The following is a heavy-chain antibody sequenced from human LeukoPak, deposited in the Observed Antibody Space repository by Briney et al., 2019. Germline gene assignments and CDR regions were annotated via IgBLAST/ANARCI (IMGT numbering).Heavy chain of an antibody. CDR2: FDPEDGET. V-gene: IGHV1-24*01. Sequence: ASVKVSCKVSGYTLTELSMHWVRQAPGKGLEWMGGFDPEDGETIYAQKFQGRVTMTEDTSTDTAYMELSSLRSEDTAVYYCATGLRDNWNGYYYYGVDVWGQGTTVTVSS. D-gene: IGHD1-20*01. CDR3: ATGLRDNWNGYYYYGVDV. CDR1: GYTLTELS. J-gene: IGHJ6*02.